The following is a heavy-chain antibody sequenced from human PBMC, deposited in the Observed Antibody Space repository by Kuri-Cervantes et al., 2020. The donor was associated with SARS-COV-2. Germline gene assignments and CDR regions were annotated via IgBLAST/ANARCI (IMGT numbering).Heavy chain of an antibody. CDR1: ETTFPNYD. D-gene: IGHD6-13*01. CDR2: MNPNSGNT. Sequence: ASVKVSCKAPETTFPNYDINWVRQATGQGLEWMGWMNPNSGNTGYAQKFQGRVTMTRNTSISTAYMELSSLRSEDTAVYYCARARQGSSWYPYWFDPWGQGTLVTVSS. CDR3: ARARQGSSWYPYWFDP. V-gene: IGHV1-8*01. J-gene: IGHJ5*02.